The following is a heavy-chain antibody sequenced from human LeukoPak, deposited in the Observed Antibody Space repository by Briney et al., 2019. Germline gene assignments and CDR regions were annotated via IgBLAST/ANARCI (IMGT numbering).Heavy chain of an antibody. CDR1: GFIFKTYT. V-gene: IGHV3-21*01. CDR3: AREGNDYYYDQ. D-gene: IGHD3-16*01. CDR2: ITGDCKYI. Sequence: GGSLRLSCAASGFIFKTYTMTWVRQAPGKGLEWVSSITGDCKYITYAGSVKGRFTISRDNAKNSLYLQVASLRGDDTATYYCAREGNDYYYDQWGQGTLVTVSP. J-gene: IGHJ4*02.